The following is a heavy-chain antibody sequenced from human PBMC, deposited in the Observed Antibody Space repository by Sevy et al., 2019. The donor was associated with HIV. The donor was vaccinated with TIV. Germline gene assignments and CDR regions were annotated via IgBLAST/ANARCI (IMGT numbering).Heavy chain of an antibody. V-gene: IGHV3-53*01. Sequence: GGSLRLSCAASGFTVSSSYMTWVRQPPGKGLEWVSVIYSGGSTYYADPVKGRFTISRDNSKNTLYLQMNNLRADDTAVYYFARGRGVFGAVAINWFDPWGQGDLVTVSS. CDR1: GFTVSSSY. D-gene: IGHD3-3*01. CDR3: ARGRGVFGAVAINWFDP. J-gene: IGHJ5*02. CDR2: IYSGGST.